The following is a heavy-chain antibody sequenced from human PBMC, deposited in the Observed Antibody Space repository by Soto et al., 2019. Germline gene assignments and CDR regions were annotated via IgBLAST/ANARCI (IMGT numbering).Heavy chain of an antibody. Sequence: AASVKVSCKASGYTFTSYAMHWVRQAPGQRLEWMGWINAGNGNTKYSQKFQGRVTITRDTSASTAYMELSSLRSEDTAVYYCARGMSSSWYRIGYGMGVWGQGTTVTVSS. V-gene: IGHV1-3*01. CDR1: GYTFTSYA. J-gene: IGHJ6*02. D-gene: IGHD6-13*01. CDR2: INAGNGNT. CDR3: ARGMSSSWYRIGYGMGV.